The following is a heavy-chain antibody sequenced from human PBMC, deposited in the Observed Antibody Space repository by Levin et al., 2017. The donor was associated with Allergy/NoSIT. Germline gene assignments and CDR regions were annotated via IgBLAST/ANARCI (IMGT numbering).Heavy chain of an antibody. CDR1: GGSISSGGYS. D-gene: IGHD4-23*01. J-gene: IGHJ4*02. Sequence: SETLSLTCAVSGGSISSGGYSWSWIRQPPGKGLEWIGYIYHSGSTYYNPSLKSRVTISVDRSKNQFSLKLSSVTAADTAVYYCARSLGRNSGRYYFDYWGQGTLVTVSS. CDR2: IYHSGST. V-gene: IGHV4-30-2*01. CDR3: ARSLGRNSGRYYFDY.